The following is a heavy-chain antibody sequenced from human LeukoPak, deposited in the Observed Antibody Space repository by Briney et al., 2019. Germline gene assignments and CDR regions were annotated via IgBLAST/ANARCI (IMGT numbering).Heavy chain of an antibody. V-gene: IGHV4-34*01. Sequence: SETLSLTCAVYGGSFSGYYWSWIRQPPGKGLEWIGGINHSGSTNYNPSLKSRVTISVDTSKNQFSLKLSSVTAADTAVYYCARRMVRGLPVKWGQGTLVTVSS. CDR3: ARRMVRGLPVK. J-gene: IGHJ4*02. D-gene: IGHD3-10*01. CDR2: INHSGST. CDR1: GGSFSGYY.